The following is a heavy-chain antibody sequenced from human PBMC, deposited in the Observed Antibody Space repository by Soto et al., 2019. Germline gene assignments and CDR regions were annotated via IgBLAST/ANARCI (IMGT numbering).Heavy chain of an antibody. Sequence: ESGGGLVKPGGSLRLSCAASGFTFSSYSMNWVRQAPGKGLEWVSSISSSSSYIYYADSVKGRFTISRDNAKNSLYLQMNSLRAEDTAVYYCARDPTYYDILTGPYYYGMDVWGQGTTVTVSS. J-gene: IGHJ6*02. CDR3: ARDPTYYDILTGPYYYGMDV. CDR1: GFTFSSYS. V-gene: IGHV3-21*01. CDR2: ISSSSSYI. D-gene: IGHD3-9*01.